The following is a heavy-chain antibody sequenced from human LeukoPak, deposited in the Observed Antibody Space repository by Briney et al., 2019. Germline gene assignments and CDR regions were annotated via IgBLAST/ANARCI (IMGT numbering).Heavy chain of an antibody. J-gene: IGHJ3*02. Sequence: GGSLRLSCAASGFTFSNAWMSWVRQAPGKGLEWVGRIKSKTDGGTTDYAAPVKGRFTISRDDSKNTLYLQMNSLKPEDTAVYYCYGDYVGEDADAFDIWGQGTMVTVSS. CDR3: YGDYVGEDADAFDI. D-gene: IGHD4-17*01. CDR1: GFTFSNAW. V-gene: IGHV3-15*01. CDR2: IKSKTDGGTT.